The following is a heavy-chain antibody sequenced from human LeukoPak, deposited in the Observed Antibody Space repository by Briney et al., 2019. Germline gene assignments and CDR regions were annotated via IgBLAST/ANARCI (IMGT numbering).Heavy chain of an antibody. CDR1: GFTFSTYS. Sequence: GGSLRLSCAASGFTFSTYSINWVRQAPGKGLEWVSYISSTYDIYYADSVRGRFTISRDNSKNSLYLQMNSLSAEDTAMYYCARDHNWGFDYWGQGTLVTVSS. J-gene: IGHJ4*02. V-gene: IGHV3-48*01. D-gene: IGHD7-27*01. CDR3: ARDHNWGFDY. CDR2: ISSTYDI.